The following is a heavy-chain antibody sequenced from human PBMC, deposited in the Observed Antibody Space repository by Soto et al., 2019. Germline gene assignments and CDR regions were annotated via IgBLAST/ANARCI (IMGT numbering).Heavy chain of an antibody. J-gene: IGHJ6*02. CDR3: AKDIGWFGETYYYGMDV. D-gene: IGHD3-10*01. Sequence: EVQLVESGGGLVQPGRSLRLSCAASGFTFDDFAMHWVRQAPGKGLEWGSGISWNSGNIGYADSVKGRFTISRDNAKNSLYLQMNSLRAEDTALSYCAKDIGWFGETYYYGMDVWGQGTTVTVSS. CDR1: GFTFDDFA. CDR2: ISWNSGNI. V-gene: IGHV3-9*01.